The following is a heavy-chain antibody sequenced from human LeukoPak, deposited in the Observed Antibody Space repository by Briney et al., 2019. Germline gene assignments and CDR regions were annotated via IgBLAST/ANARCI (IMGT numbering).Heavy chain of an antibody. V-gene: IGHV3-23*01. CDR3: ARDGPTIGLFDY. J-gene: IGHJ4*02. D-gene: IGHD1-14*01. CDR1: GFTFSSYA. CDR2: ISGSDGST. Sequence: GGSLRLPCAASGFTFSSYAMSWVRQAPGKGLEWVSAISGSDGSTYYADSVKGRFTISRDNSKNTLYLQMNSLRAEDTAVYYCARDGPTIGLFDYWGQGTLVTVSS.